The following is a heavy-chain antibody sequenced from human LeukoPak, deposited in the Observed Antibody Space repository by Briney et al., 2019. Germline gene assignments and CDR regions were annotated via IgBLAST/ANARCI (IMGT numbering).Heavy chain of an antibody. CDR1: GFTFSSYA. Sequence: GGSLRLSCSAAGFTFSSYAMHWVRQAPGKGLEYVSAISSNGGSTYYADSVKGRFTISRDNSKNTLYLQMSSLRAEDTAVYYCARGHIAVAGHYGAGPSDSWGQGTLVTVSS. V-gene: IGHV3-64D*06. CDR2: ISSNGGST. J-gene: IGHJ4*02. CDR3: ARGHIAVAGHYGAGPSDS. D-gene: IGHD6-19*01.